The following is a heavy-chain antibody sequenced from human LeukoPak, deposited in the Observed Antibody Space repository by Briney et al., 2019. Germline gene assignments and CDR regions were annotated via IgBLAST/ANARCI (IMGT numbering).Heavy chain of an antibody. CDR3: VKDTVTMLRGVISDYYHGMDV. Sequence: GGSLRLSCAASGFTFYDYAMQWVRQAPGKGLEWTSLITGEAGTTKYADSVKGRFTISRDNSNRLLYLQMNSLTTEDSGLYYCVKDTVTMLRGVISDYYHGMDVWGRGTTVIVSS. D-gene: IGHD3-10*01. CDR1: GFTFYDYA. J-gene: IGHJ6*02. V-gene: IGHV3-43*02. CDR2: ITGEAGTT.